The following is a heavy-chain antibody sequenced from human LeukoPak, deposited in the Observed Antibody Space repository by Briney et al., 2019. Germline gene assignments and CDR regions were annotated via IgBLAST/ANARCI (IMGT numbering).Heavy chain of an antibody. J-gene: IGHJ4*02. CDR3: AKEQTDCSTTRCYRYFVY. CDR2: ISYDGSNK. V-gene: IGHV3-30*18. D-gene: IGHD2-2*01. CDR1: GFTFSSYG. Sequence: GGSLRLSCAASGFTFSSYGMHWVRQAPGKGLEWVSVISYDGSNKNYADSVKGRFTISRDNSKNTLFLQMNSLRAEDTAVYYCAKEQTDCSTTRCYRYFVYWGQGTLVTVSS.